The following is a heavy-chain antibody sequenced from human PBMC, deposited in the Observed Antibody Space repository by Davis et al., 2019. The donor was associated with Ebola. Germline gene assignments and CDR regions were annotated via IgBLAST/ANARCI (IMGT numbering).Heavy chain of an antibody. CDR3: ARDFDGGNYYFDY. D-gene: IGHD3-9*01. J-gene: IGHJ4*02. CDR2: IIPIFDTP. CDR1: GGSFSSHP. V-gene: IGHV1-69*13. Sequence: SVKVSCKTSGGSFSSHPISWVRQAPRQGLEWMGGIIPIFDTPHYAQKFKGRITITADASPSTAYMELSSLRSEDTATYFCARDFDGGNYYFDYWGPGTPVTVSS.